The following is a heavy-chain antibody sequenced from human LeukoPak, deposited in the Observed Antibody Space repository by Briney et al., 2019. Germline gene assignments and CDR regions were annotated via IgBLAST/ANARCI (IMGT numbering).Heavy chain of an antibody. Sequence: LRLSCAASGFTFSDYYMSWIRQHPGRGLEWIGYIYYSGSTYYNPSLKSRVTISVDTSKNQFSLKLSSVTAADTAVYYCARGVITMVRGVINPTLIDYWGQGTLVTVSS. CDR1: GFTFSDYY. V-gene: IGHV4-31*02. CDR3: ARGVITMVRGVINPTLIDY. J-gene: IGHJ4*02. D-gene: IGHD3-10*01. CDR2: IYYSGST.